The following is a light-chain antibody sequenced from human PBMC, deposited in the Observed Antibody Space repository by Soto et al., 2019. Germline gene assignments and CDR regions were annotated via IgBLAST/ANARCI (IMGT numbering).Light chain of an antibody. V-gene: IGKV1-5*03. CDR3: QQYNSYS. J-gene: IGKJ1*01. Sequence: IHMTHSPPTLSASVLYRVTITCRAIQSISSWLSWYQQKPGKAPKLLIYKASSLESGVPSRFSGSGSGTEFTLTISSLQPDDFATYYCQQYNSYSFGQGTKVDIK. CDR1: QSISSW. CDR2: KAS.